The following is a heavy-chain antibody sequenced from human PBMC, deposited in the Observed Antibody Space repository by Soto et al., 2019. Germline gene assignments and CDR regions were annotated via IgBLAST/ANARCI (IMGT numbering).Heavy chain of an antibody. CDR1: GYSFTSYW. D-gene: IGHD2-2*01. J-gene: IGHJ6*02. Sequence: PGESLKISCKGSGYSFTSYWISWVRQMPGKGLEWMGRIDPSDSYTNYSPSFQGHVTISADKSISTAYLQWSSLKASDTAMYYCASERIVVVPAASQNYYYYYGMDVWGQGTTVTVSS. CDR2: IDPSDSYT. V-gene: IGHV5-10-1*01. CDR3: ASERIVVVPAASQNYYYYYGMDV.